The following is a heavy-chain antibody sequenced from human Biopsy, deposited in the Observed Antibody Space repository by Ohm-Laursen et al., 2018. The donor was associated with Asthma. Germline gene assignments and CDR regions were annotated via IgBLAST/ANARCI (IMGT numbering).Heavy chain of an antibody. CDR2: INGKSNSI. D-gene: IGHD6-19*01. CDR1: GFTFSDYY. V-gene: IGHV3-11*01. CDR3: ARDSYSSGLYDDFES. J-gene: IGHJ4*02. Sequence: SLRLSCAASGFTFSDYYMSWIRQAPGKGLEWISHINGKSNSIEYADSVKGRFTISRDNAKNSLYLQMNSLRAEDTAVYYCARDSYSSGLYDDFESWGQGTLVTVSS.